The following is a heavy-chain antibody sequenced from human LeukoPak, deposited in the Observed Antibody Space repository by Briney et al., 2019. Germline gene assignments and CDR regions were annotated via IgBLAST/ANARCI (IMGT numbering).Heavy chain of an antibody. V-gene: IGHV3-30*04. Sequence: GRSLRLSCAASGFTFSSYAMHWVRQAPGKGLEWVAVISYDGSNKYYADSVKGRFTISRDNSKNTLYLHMNSLRAEDTAVYYCARSYGDPTTNYYYGMDVWGQGTTVTVSS. D-gene: IGHD4-17*01. J-gene: IGHJ6*02. CDR1: GFTFSSYA. CDR2: ISYDGSNK. CDR3: ARSYGDPTTNYYYGMDV.